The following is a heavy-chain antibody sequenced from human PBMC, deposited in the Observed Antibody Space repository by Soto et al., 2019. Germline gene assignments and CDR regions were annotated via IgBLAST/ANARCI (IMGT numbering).Heavy chain of an antibody. J-gene: IGHJ4*02. D-gene: IGHD2-15*01. CDR1: GFTLSSYA. CDR3: ARAGGLLLDY. V-gene: IGHV3-30-3*01. Sequence: QVQLVECGGGVVQPGMSLRLACAASGFTLSSYAMHWVRQAPGKGLEWVAVISYDGSNKYYADSVKGRFTISRDISKNTLYLQMNSLRAEDTAVYYCARAGGLLLDYWAQGTLVTVSS. CDR2: ISYDGSNK.